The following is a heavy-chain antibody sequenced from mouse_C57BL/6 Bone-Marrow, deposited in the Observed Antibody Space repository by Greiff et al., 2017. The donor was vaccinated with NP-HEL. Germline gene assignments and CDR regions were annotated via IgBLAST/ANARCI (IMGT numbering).Heavy chain of an antibody. CDR2: INPNYGTT. V-gene: IGHV1-39*01. CDR3: AEGYGSYYYAMDY. D-gene: IGHD1-1*02. Sequence: VQLKESGPELVKPGASVKISCKASGYSFTDYNMNWVKQSNGKSLEWIGVINPNYGTTSYNQKFKGKATLTVDQSSSTAYMQLNSLTSEDSAVYYCAEGYGSYYYAMDYWGQGTSVTVSS. CDR1: GYSFTDYN. J-gene: IGHJ4*01.